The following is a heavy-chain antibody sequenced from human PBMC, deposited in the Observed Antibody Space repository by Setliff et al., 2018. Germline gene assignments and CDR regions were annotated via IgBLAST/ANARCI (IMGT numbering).Heavy chain of an antibody. CDR1: GYTLTELS. J-gene: IGHJ3*02. CDR2: FDPEDGET. D-gene: IGHD3-10*01. Sequence: ASVKVSCKVSGYTLTELSMHWVRQAPGKGLEWMGGFDPEDGETIYAQKFQGRVTMTRSTSISTAFMELSSLTSEDTAVYYCARVPRGRDDAFDIWGQGTVVT. V-gene: IGHV1-24*01. CDR3: ARVPRGRDDAFDI.